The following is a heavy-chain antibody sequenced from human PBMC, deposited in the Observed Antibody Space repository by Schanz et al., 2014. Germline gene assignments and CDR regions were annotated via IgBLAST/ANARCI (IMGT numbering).Heavy chain of an antibody. J-gene: IGHJ4*02. Sequence: EVQLLESGGGLVQPGGSLRLSCSASTFTFDHYAMTWVRQAPGKGLEWVAAVSSRSDEIKYADSVRGRFTISRDNSKSTLYVEMNSLRVEDTAVYYCARIGGSVFDYWAQGTLVTVSS. V-gene: IGHV3-23*05. CDR1: TFTFDHYA. CDR2: VSSRSDEI. D-gene: IGHD3-10*01. CDR3: ARIGGSVFDY.